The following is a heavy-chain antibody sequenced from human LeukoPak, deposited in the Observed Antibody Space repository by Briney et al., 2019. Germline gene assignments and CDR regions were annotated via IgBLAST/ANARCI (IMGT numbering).Heavy chain of an antibody. V-gene: IGHV3-43D*03. J-gene: IGHJ4*02. CDR2: ITWDGDST. CDR1: GFTFSTNG. Sequence: GGTLRLSCAASGFTFSTNGMSWVRQAPGKGLKWVSLITWDGDSTYYADSVKGRFTISRDNSKNYLYLQMHSLRAEDTALYYCAKGTSSWHEFDSWGQGTLVTVSS. D-gene: IGHD6-13*01. CDR3: AKGTSSWHEFDS.